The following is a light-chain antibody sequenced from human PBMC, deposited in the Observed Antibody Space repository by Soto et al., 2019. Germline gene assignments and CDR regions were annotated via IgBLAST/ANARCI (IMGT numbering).Light chain of an antibody. J-gene: IGLJ1*01. V-gene: IGLV2-23*01. CDR3: CSYAGSSTYV. CDR2: EGS. Sequence: QSALTQPASVSGSPGQSITISCTGTSSDVGSYNLVSWYQQHPGKAPKLMIYEGSKRPSGVSNRFSGYKSGNTASLTISGLQAEDEADYYCCSYAGSSTYVFVTGTKLTVL. CDR1: SSDVGSYNL.